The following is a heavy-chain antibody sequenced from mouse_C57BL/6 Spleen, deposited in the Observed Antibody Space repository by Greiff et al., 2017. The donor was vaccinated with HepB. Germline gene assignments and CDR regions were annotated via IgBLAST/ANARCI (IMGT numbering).Heavy chain of an antibody. CDR3: AIGAYDYDSDY. CDR1: GYAFSSSW. J-gene: IGHJ2*01. CDR2: IYPGDGDT. V-gene: IGHV1-82*01. D-gene: IGHD2-4*01. Sequence: QVQLKQSGPELVKPGASVKISCKASGYAFSSSWMNWVKQRPGKGLEWIGRIYPGDGDTNYNGKFKGKATLTADKSSSTAYMQLSSLTSEDSAVYFCAIGAYDYDSDYWGQGTTLTVSS.